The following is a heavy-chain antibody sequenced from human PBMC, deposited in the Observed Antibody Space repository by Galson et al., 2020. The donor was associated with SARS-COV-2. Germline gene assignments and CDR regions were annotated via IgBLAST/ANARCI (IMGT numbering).Heavy chain of an antibody. V-gene: IGHV3-23*01. CDR3: AKDRAYNWSGRLTFDM. CDR1: GFTFSSYA. J-gene: IGHJ3*02. D-gene: IGHD1-20*01. CDR2: ITPSGDST. Sequence: GGSLRLSCAVSGFTFSSYAMSWVRQAPGKGLEWVSSITPSGDSTNYGDSVKGRFTISIDNSKNTLYLQMNSLRVEDTAVYYCAKDRAYNWSGRLTFDMWGQGTMVTVSS.